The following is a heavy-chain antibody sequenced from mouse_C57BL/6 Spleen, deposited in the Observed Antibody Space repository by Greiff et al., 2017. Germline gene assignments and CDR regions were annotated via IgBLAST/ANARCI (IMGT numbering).Heavy chain of an antibody. D-gene: IGHD2-4*01. Sequence: QVQLQQSGAELVRPGTSVKLSCKASGYTFTSYWMHWVKQRPGQGLEWIGVIDPSDSYTNYNQKFKGKATLTVDTSSSTAYMQLSSLTSEDSAVYYCARVYYDYDVGFAYWGQGTLVTVSA. V-gene: IGHV1-59*01. J-gene: IGHJ3*01. CDR3: ARVYYDYDVGFAY. CDR2: IDPSDSYT. CDR1: GYTFTSYW.